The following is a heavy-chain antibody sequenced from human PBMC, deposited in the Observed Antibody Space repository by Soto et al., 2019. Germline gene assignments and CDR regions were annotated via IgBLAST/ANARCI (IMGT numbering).Heavy chain of an antibody. J-gene: IGHJ5*02. CDR2: IYYSGST. D-gene: IGHD3-10*01. CDR3: ARDLRGYGSGSWTWFDP. V-gene: IGHV4-30-4*01. Sequence: SETLSLTCTVSGGSISSGDYYWSWIRQPPGKGLEWIGYIYYSGSTYYNPSLKSRVTISVDTSKNQFSLKLSSVTAADTAVYYCARDLRGYGSGSWTWFDPWGQGTLVTVSS. CDR1: GGSISSGDYY.